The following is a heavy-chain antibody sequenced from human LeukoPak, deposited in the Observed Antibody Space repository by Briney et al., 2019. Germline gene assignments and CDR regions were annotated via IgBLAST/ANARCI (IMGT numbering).Heavy chain of an antibody. V-gene: IGHV3-13*04. CDR2: IGTAGDT. CDR1: GFTFSSYD. D-gene: IGHD2-21*02. J-gene: IGHJ4*02. CDR3: ARELGGDPGFDY. Sequence: GGSLRLSCAASGFTFSSYDMHWARQATGKGLEWVSAIGTAGDTYYPGSVKGRFTISRENAKNSLYLQMNSLRAGDTAVYYCARELGGDPGFDYWGPGTLVTVSS.